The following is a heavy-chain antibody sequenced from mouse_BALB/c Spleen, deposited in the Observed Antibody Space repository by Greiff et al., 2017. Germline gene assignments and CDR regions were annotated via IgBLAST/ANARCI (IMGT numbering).Heavy chain of an antibody. CDR2: ISYSGST. CDR3: ARESYFDY. V-gene: IGHV3-2*02. CDR1: GYSITSDYA. J-gene: IGHJ2*01. Sequence: EVKLQESGPGLVKPSQSLSLTCTVTGYSITSDYAWNWIRQFPGNKLEWMGYISYSGSTSYNPSLKSRISITRDTSKNQFFLQLNSVTTEDTATYYCARESYFDYWGQGTTLTVSS.